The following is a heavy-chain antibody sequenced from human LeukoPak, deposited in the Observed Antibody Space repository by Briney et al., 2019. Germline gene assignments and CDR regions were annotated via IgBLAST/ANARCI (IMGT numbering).Heavy chain of an antibody. Sequence: GGSLRLSCAASGFTFDDYAMHWVRQAPGKGLEWVSLISGDGGSTYYADSVKGRFTISRDNSKNSLYLQTNSLRTEDTALYYCASSVSYYGSGRPNDYWGQGTLVTVSS. J-gene: IGHJ4*02. CDR3: ASSVSYYGSGRPNDY. CDR2: ISGDGGST. D-gene: IGHD3-10*01. CDR1: GFTFDDYA. V-gene: IGHV3-43*02.